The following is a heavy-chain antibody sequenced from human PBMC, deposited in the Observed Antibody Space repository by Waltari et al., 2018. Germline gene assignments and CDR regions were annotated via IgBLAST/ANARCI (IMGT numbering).Heavy chain of an antibody. CDR2: IWYDGSNK. J-gene: IGHJ4*02. CDR3: ASSYSSSAFFDY. V-gene: IGHV3-33*01. D-gene: IGHD6-13*01. CDR1: GFPFSSYG. Sequence: VQLVESGGGVVQPGRSLRLSCAASGFPFSSYGMHGVRQSPGKGLEWVAVIWYDGSNKYYADSVKGRFTISRDNSKNTLYLQMNSLRAEDTAVYYCASSYSSSAFFDYWGQGTLVTVSS.